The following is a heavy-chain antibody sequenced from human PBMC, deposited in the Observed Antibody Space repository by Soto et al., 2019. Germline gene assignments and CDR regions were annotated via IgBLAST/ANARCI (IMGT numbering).Heavy chain of an antibody. D-gene: IGHD3-10*01. CDR2: ISAYNGNT. CDR3: AREDYGSGIEYYGMDV. CDR1: GYTFTSYG. Sequence: QVQLVQSGAEVKKPGASVKVSCKASGYTFTSYGTSWVRQAPGQGLQRMGWISAYNGNTNYAQKLQGRVTMTTDTSPSTAYMELRSLRSDDMDVYYCAREDYGSGIEYYGMDVWGQGTTVTVSS. V-gene: IGHV1-18*03. J-gene: IGHJ6*02.